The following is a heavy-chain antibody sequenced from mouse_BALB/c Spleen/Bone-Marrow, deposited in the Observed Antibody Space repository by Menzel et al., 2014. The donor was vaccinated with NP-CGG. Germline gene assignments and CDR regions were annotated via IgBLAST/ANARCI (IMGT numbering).Heavy chain of an antibody. J-gene: IGHJ3*01. D-gene: IGHD1-2*01. CDR2: ILPGSGST. V-gene: IGHV1-9*01. CDR3: AKRGHGFAWFAY. CDR1: GYTFSSYW. Sequence: QVQLKQSGTELMKPGASVKISCKATGYTFSSYWIEWVNQRPGHGLEWIGEILPGSGSTNYNEKFKGKATFTADTSSNTAYMQLSSLTSEDSAVYYCAKRGHGFAWFAYWGQGTLVTVSA.